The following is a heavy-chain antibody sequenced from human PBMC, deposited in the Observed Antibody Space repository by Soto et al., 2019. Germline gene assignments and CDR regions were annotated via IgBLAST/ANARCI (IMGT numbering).Heavy chain of an antibody. V-gene: IGHV3-7*01. CDR1: GFNVMSYW. CDR2: IKEDGSEI. Sequence: GGSLRLSCAVSGFNVMSYWMSWVRQAPGKGLEWVASIKEDGSEIYYSHSVRGRFSISRDSAGNALHLTMNSLSAEDTGVYFCARDIGFDYVNWGQGTLVTVSS. D-gene: IGHD3-16*01. J-gene: IGHJ4*02. CDR3: ARDIGFDYVN.